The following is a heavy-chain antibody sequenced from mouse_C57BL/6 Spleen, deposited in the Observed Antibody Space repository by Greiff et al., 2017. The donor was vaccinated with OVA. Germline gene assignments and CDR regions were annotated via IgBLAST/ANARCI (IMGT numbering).Heavy chain of an antibody. CDR2: FHPYNDDT. D-gene: IGHD2-2*01. CDR1: GYTFTTYP. J-gene: IGHJ2*01. Sequence: VQLQQSGAELVKPGASVKMSCKASGYTFTTYPIEWMKQNHGKSLEWIGNFHPYNDDTKYNEKFKGKATLTVEESASTVYLVLSLLTSDGSAVCYCASMGGYNDFDYWGQGTTLTVSS. CDR3: ASMGGYNDFDY. V-gene: IGHV1-47*01.